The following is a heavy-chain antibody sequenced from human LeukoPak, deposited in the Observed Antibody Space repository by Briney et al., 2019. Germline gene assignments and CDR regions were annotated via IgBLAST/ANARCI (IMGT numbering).Heavy chain of an antibody. Sequence: SETLSLTCTVSGGLISGSNYYWGWIRQPPGKGLEWIESIYYSGSTYYNPSLKSRVTISVDTSKNQFSLRLSSVTAADTAVYYCASGYSSGWEPYYFDYWGQGTLVTVSS. V-gene: IGHV4-39*07. J-gene: IGHJ4*02. D-gene: IGHD6-19*01. CDR1: GGLISGSNYY. CDR3: ASGYSSGWEPYYFDY. CDR2: IYYSGST.